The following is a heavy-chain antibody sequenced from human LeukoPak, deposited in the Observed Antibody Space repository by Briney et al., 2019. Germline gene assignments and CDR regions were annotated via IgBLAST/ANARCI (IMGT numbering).Heavy chain of an antibody. CDR2: INPSGGST. V-gene: IGHV1-46*01. J-gene: IGHJ4*02. CDR3: ARDPSSSEWDY. D-gene: IGHD6-6*01. Sequence: GASVKVSCKASGYTFTSYYMHWVRQAPGQGLEWMGIINPSGGSTTYAQKFQGRVTMTRDTSISTAYMELSRLRSDDTAVYYCARDPSSSEWDYWGQGTLVTVSS. CDR1: GYTFTSYY.